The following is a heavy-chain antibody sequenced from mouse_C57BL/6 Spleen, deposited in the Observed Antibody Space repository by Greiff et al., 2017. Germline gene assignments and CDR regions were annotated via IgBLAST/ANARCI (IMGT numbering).Heavy chain of an antibody. Sequence: VQLKESGPELVKPGASVKISCKASGYSFTDYNMNWVKQSNGKSLEWIGVINPNYGTTSYNQKFKGKATLTVDQSSSTAYMQLNSLTSEDSAVYYCARGYYGSSYVKYFDVWGTGTTVTVSS. D-gene: IGHD1-1*01. CDR1: GYSFTDYN. J-gene: IGHJ1*03. CDR3: ARGYYGSSYVKYFDV. V-gene: IGHV1-39*01. CDR2: INPNYGTT.